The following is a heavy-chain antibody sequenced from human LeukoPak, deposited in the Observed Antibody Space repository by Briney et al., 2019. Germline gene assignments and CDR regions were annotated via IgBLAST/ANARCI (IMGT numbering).Heavy chain of an antibody. V-gene: IGHV3-23*01. CDR2: ISGSGGST. CDR1: GXTFSSYA. D-gene: IGHD3-10*01. CDR3: AKDYQSESGELLLGYYFDY. J-gene: IGHJ4*02. Sequence: PGGSLRLSCAASGXTFSSYAVHWVRQAPGKGLEWVSPISGSGGSTYYADSVKGRFTISRDNSKNTLYLQMNSLRAEDTAVYYCAKDYQSESGELLLGYYFDYWGQGTLVTVSS.